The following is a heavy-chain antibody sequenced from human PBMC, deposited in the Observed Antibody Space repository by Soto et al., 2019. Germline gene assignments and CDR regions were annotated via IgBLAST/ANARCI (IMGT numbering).Heavy chain of an antibody. V-gene: IGHV1-69*12. D-gene: IGHD5-12*01. CDR3: ARDRWSGYDHYYFDY. CDR1: GGTFSSYA. Sequence: QVQLVQSGAEVKKPGSSVKVSCKASGGTFSSYAISWVRQAPGQGLEWMGGIIPIFGTANYAQKFQGRVTITADESASTAYMELSSLRSEDTAVYYCARDRWSGYDHYYFDYWGQGTLVTVSS. J-gene: IGHJ4*02. CDR2: IIPIFGTA.